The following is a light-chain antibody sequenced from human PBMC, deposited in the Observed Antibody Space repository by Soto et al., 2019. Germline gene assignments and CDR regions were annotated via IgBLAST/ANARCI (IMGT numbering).Light chain of an antibody. CDR1: SSDVGGYDY. Sequence: QSALTQPASVSGSPGQSITISCTGTSSDVGGYDYVSWYQLHPGKAPKLMVFEVSNRPSGVSYRFSGSKSGNTASLTISGLEDEDEADYFCSSYSSSTAYLFGTGTKLTVL. J-gene: IGLJ1*01. CDR2: EVS. CDR3: SSYSSSTAYL. V-gene: IGLV2-14*01.